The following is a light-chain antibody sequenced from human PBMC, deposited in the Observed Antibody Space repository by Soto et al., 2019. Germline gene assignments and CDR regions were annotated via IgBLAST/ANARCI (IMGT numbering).Light chain of an antibody. Sequence: DIQMTQSPSSLAASVGDRVTITCRASQGIRNYLVWYQQKPGKPPKALIYAASTLQSGVPSRFSGSGSGREFTLTISGLQPDDVATYYCQNVYTAPMTFGGGTKVEIK. CDR2: AAS. CDR1: QGIRNY. V-gene: IGKV1-27*01. CDR3: QNVYTAPMT. J-gene: IGKJ4*01.